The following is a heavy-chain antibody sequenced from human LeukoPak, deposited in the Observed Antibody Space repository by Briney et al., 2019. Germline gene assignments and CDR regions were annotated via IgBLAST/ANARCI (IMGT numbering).Heavy chain of an antibody. CDR3: ARGDIVTSYYDSGNYNNFDN. D-gene: IGHD3-10*01. J-gene: IGHJ4*02. CDR2: MDPNTGNT. CDR1: GYTFTSYD. Sequence: GASVKVSCKASGYTFTSYDISWVRQATGQGLEWMGWMDPNTGNTGYAQKFQGRVTLTRSTSISTACMELTSLRSEDTAVYYCARGDIVTSYYDSGNYNNFDNWGQGTLVTVSS. V-gene: IGHV1-8*01.